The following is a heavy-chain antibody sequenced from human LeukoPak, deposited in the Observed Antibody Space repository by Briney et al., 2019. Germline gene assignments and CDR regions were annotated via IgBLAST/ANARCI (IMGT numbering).Heavy chain of an antibody. CDR3: ARDNSVEDTAWWFDP. Sequence: ASVKVSCKASGYTFASYGISWVRQAPGQGLEWMGIINPSGGSTSYAQKFQGRVTMTRDMSTSTDYMELSSLRSEDTAVYYCARDNSVEDTAWWFDPWGQGTLVTVSS. CDR1: GYTFASYG. J-gene: IGHJ5*02. CDR2: INPSGGST. V-gene: IGHV1-46*01. D-gene: IGHD4-23*01.